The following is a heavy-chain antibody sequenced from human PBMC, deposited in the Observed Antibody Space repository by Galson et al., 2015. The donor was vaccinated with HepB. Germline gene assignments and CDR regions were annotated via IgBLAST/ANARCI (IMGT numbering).Heavy chain of an antibody. D-gene: IGHD2-15*01. V-gene: IGHV1-18*01. CDR3: ARVGFVAVVTATLNNWFDP. CDR1: GYTFSSYS. CDR2: ISAYDSST. Sequence: SVKVSCKASGYTFSSYSIAWVRQAPGQGLEWMGWISAYDSSTNYAQKLQGRVTMTTETSTTTAYMEQRSLRSDDTAVYYCARVGFVAVVTATLNNWFDPWGQGTLVTVSS. J-gene: IGHJ5*02.